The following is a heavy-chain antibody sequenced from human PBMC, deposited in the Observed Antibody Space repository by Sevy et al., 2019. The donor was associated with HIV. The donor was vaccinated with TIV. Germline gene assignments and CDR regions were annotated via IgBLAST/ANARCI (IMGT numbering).Heavy chain of an antibody. CDR2: ISYDGSNK. J-gene: IGHJ6*02. D-gene: IGHD5-18*01. CDR3: AKDLLAMKGPMDV. V-gene: IGHV3-30*18. Sequence: GGSLRLSCAASGFTFSSYGMHWVRQAPGKGLEWVAVISYDGSNKYYADSVKGRFTISRDNSKNTLYLQMNSLRAEDTAVHYCAKDLLAMKGPMDVWGQGTTVTVSS. CDR1: GFTFSSYG.